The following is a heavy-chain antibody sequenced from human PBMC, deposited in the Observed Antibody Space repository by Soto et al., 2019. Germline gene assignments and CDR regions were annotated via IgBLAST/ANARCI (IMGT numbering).Heavy chain of an antibody. Sequence: PGGSLRLSCAASGFTFSSYSMNWVRQAPGKGLEWVSSISSSSSYIYYADSVKGRFTMSRDNTKNSVSLQMSSLRAEDTAVYYCVRDLHEPLATDALRVANWGQGTQVTVSS. J-gene: IGHJ4*02. CDR3: VRDLHEPLATDALRVAN. V-gene: IGHV3-21*01. D-gene: IGHD2-15*01. CDR1: GFTFSSYS. CDR2: ISSSSSYI.